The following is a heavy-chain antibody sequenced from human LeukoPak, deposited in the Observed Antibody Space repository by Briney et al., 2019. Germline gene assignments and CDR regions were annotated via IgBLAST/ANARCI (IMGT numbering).Heavy chain of an antibody. CDR2: IKQDGSEK. D-gene: IGHD3-9*01. J-gene: IGHJ4*02. Sequence: PGGSLRLSCAASGFTFSSYWMSWVRQAPGKGLEWVANIKQDGSEKYYVDSVKGRFTISRDNAKNSLYLQMNSLRAEDTAVYYCARGSDFDWLIYYFDYWGQGTLVTVSS. CDR1: GFTFSSYW. V-gene: IGHV3-7*01. CDR3: ARGSDFDWLIYYFDY.